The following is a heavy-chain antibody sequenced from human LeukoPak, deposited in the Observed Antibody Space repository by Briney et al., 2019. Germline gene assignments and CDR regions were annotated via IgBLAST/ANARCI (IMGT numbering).Heavy chain of an antibody. Sequence: ASVKVSCKASGYTFTGYYMHWVRQAPGQGIERLGWINPKSGGTNSAQKFQGRVTMTRDTSINTAYMELSRLRSDDTAVYYCAREDNSYDTNGYKEIAAFDMWGQGTMVTVSS. J-gene: IGHJ3*02. CDR1: GYTFTGYY. CDR2: INPKSGGT. V-gene: IGHV1-2*02. D-gene: IGHD3-22*01. CDR3: AREDNSYDTNGYKEIAAFDM.